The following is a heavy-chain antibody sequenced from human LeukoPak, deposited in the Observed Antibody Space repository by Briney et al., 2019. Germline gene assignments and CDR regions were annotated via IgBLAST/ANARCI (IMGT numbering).Heavy chain of an antibody. D-gene: IGHD3-9*01. CDR3: ARFSGTDWSIYYFDY. CDR2: IYPGDSDT. J-gene: IGHJ4*02. CDR1: GFDFTTYW. Sequence: GESLKISCEGFGFDFTTYWIGWVRQMPGKGLEWMGIIYPGDSDTRYSPSFQGQVTISADKSIATAYLQWSSLKASDTAMYYCARFSGTDWSIYYFDYGGQGTLATVPS. V-gene: IGHV5-51*01.